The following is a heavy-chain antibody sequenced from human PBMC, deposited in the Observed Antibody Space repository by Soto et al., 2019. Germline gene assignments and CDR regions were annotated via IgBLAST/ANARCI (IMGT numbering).Heavy chain of an antibody. CDR2: IGADNGDT. V-gene: IGHV1-18*01. J-gene: IGHJ5*02. CDR1: GYTFSTYG. D-gene: IGHD1-1*01. CDR3: ARDWKGAEGFDP. Sequence: QVQLVQSGAEVKKPGASVKVSCKASGYTFSTYGFSWVRQAPGQGLEWMGWIGADNGDTNYAQNFQGRVNMTTDTSTTTSYMEPRSLTSYDTAVYFCARDWKGAEGFDPWGQGTLVTVSS.